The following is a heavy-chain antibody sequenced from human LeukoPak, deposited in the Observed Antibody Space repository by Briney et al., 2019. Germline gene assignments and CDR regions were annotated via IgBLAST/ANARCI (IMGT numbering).Heavy chain of an antibody. CDR2: MNEYSTTI. CDR1: GSPFNSFW. J-gene: IGHJ4*02. V-gene: IGHV3-74*01. Sequence: PGGSLRLSCAASGSPFNSFWMHWVRQAPGKGLVWVSDMNEYSTTIRYADSVKGRFTISRDNAKSILYLQMNNLRAEDTAMYFCARGGVNPVDHWGQGTLVTVSS. CDR3: ARGGVNPVDH. D-gene: IGHD1-14*01.